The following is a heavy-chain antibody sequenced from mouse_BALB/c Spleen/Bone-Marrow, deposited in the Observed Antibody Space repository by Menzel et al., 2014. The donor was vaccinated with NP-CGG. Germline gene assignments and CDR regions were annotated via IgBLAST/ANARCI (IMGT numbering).Heavy chain of an antibody. CDR2: ITYDGSS. J-gene: IGHJ4*01. CDR1: GYSITNGYY. Sequence: DSGPGLVKPSQSLSLTCSVTGYSITNGYYWNWIQQFPGNKLEWMAYITYDGSSDYNPSLKNRISISRDTSKNQFFLKLNSVTTEDTSTYYCAMGHYAMDYWGQGTSVTVSS. V-gene: IGHV3-6*02. CDR3: AMGHYAMDY.